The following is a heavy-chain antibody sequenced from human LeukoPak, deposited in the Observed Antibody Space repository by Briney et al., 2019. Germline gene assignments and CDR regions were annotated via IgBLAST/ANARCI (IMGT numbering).Heavy chain of an antibody. D-gene: IGHD2-8*01. V-gene: IGHV1-18*01. CDR1: GYTLTSYG. Sequence: ASVKVSCKASGYTLTSYGISWVRQAPGQGLEWMGWISAYNGDTNYAQKFQGRVTMTRDTSISTAYMELSRLRSDDTAVYYCARTGDCTNGVCYRRGDYYYGMDVWGQGTTVTVSS. J-gene: IGHJ6*02. CDR2: ISAYNGDT. CDR3: ARTGDCTNGVCYRRGDYYYGMDV.